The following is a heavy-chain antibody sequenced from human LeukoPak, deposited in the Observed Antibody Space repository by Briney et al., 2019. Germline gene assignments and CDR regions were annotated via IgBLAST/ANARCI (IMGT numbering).Heavy chain of an antibody. CDR1: GGSFSGYY. CDR3: ARGLSYGGNFGSFHFDY. J-gene: IGHJ4*02. V-gene: IGHV4-34*01. Sequence: PSETLSLTCAVYGGSFSGYYWSWIRQPPGKGLEWIGEINHSGSTYYNPSLKSRVTISVDRSKNQFSLELSSVTAADTAVYYCARGLSYGGNFGSFHFDYWGQGTLVTVSS. CDR2: INHSGST. D-gene: IGHD4-23*01.